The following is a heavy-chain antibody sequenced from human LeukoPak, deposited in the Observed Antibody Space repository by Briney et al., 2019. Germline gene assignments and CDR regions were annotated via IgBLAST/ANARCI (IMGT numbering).Heavy chain of an antibody. CDR1: GFTFTSSA. J-gene: IGHJ4*02. CDR3: AAVNNYDSSGSIGY. V-gene: IGHV1-58*02. CDR2: IVVGSGNT. D-gene: IGHD3-22*01. Sequence: GASVKVSCKASGFTFTSSAMQWVRQARGQRLEWIGWIVVGSGNTNYAQKFQERVTITRDMSTSTAYMELSSLRSEDTAVYYCAAVNNYDSSGSIGYWGQGTLVTVSS.